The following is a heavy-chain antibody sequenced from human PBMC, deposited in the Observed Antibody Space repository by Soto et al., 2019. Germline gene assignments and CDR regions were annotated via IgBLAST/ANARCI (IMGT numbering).Heavy chain of an antibody. CDR2: IIPIFGTA. J-gene: IGHJ4*02. D-gene: IGHD4-17*01. Sequence: QVQLVQSGAEVKKPGSSVKVSCKASGGTFSSYAISWVRQAPGQGLEWMGGIIPIFGTANYAQKFQGRVTMTTDTSTSTAYMELRSLRSDDTAVYYCARDRRPSTVTPPTTWGQGTLVTVSS. CDR1: GGTFSSYA. V-gene: IGHV1-69*06. CDR3: ARDRRPSTVTPPTT.